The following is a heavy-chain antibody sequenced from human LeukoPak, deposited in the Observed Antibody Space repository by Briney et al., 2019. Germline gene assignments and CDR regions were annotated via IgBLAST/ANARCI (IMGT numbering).Heavy chain of an antibody. Sequence: GGSLRLSCAASGFTLSSYAMSWVRQAPGKGLEWVSAISGSGGSTYYADSVKGRFTISRDNSKNTLYLQMNSLRAEDTAVYYCANLVGSSAYNDDYWGQGTLVTVSS. J-gene: IGHJ4*02. CDR2: ISGSGGST. D-gene: IGHD6-6*01. CDR1: GFTLSSYA. V-gene: IGHV3-23*01. CDR3: ANLVGSSAYNDDY.